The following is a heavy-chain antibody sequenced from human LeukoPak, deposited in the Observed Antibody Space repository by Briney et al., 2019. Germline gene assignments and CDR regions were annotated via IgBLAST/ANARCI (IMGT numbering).Heavy chain of an antibody. D-gene: IGHD5-12*01. CDR2: VYRSGTT. V-gene: IGHV4-59*08. CDR3: ARPLYSGYDRGPFDI. CDR1: GGSISTYH. Sequence: SETLSLTCTVSGGSISTYHWTWIRQPPGSGLEWIGHVYRSGTTNYNPSLQSRVSISVDTSKDQFFLNLSSVTAADTAVYYCARPLYSGYDRGPFDIWGQGTTATVSS. J-gene: IGHJ3*02.